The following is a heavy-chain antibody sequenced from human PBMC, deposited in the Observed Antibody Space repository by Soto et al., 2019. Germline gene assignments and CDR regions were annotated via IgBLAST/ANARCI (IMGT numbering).Heavy chain of an antibody. J-gene: IGHJ6*02. D-gene: IGHD2-15*01. CDR3: ARGGVCSGGSCYSKSVYYYGMDV. CDR2: IIPIFGTA. CDR1: GGTFSSYA. Sequence: QVQLVQSGAEVKKPGCSVKVSCKASGGTFSSYAISWVRQAPGQGLEWMGGIIPIFGTANYAQKFQGRVTITADESTSTAYMELSSLRSEDTAVYYCARGGVCSGGSCYSKSVYYYGMDVWGQGTTVTVSS. V-gene: IGHV1-69*01.